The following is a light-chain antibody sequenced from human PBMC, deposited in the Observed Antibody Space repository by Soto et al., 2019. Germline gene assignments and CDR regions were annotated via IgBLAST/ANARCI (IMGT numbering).Light chain of an antibody. V-gene: IGKV1-39*01. CDR2: AAS. CDR1: QSISSY. Sequence: DIQMTQSPSSLSASVGDRVTSTCRASQSISSYLNWYQQQPGKAPKLLIYAASSLQSGVPSRFSSSGSGTYFPLTISSLQPEDFATYYCQQSYSTLWTFGQGTKVDIK. CDR3: QQSYSTLWT. J-gene: IGKJ1*01.